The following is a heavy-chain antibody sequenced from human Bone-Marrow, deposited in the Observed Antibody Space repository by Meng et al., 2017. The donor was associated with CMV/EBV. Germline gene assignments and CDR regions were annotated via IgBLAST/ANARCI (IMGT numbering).Heavy chain of an antibody. CDR1: CGAITSSIYY. V-gene: IGHV4-39*07. J-gene: IGHJ5*02. D-gene: IGHD3-22*01. CDR3: ARAQTYYYDSSGYRRVNWFDP. Sequence: QAQLPESGRGMVTPSETLALACTVSCGAITSSIYYGGWIRQPQGKVLEWIGSIYYSGSTYYNPSLKSRVTISVDTSKNQFSLKLSSVTAADTAVYYCARAQTYYYDSSGYRRVNWFDPWGQGTLVTVSS. CDR2: IYYSGST.